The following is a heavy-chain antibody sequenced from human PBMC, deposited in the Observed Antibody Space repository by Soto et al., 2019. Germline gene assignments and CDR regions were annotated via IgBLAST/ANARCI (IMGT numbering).Heavy chain of an antibody. CDR2: INPNSGGT. J-gene: IGHJ6*03. V-gene: IGHV1-2*02. D-gene: IGHD2-2*01. Sequence: ASVKVSCKASGFTFSAYYIYWVRQAPGQGLEWIGWINPNSGGTNNAQKFQGRFTISRDNSKNTLYLQMNSLRAEDTAVYYCGSCYGGYYYYMDVWGKGTTVTVSS. CDR1: GFTFSAYY. CDR3: GSCYGGYYYYMDV.